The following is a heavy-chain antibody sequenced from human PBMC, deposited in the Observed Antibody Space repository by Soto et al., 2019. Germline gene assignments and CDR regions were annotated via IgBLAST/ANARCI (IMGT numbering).Heavy chain of an antibody. D-gene: IGHD5-12*01. V-gene: IGHV3-23*01. CDR1: GFTFSSYA. J-gene: IGHJ4*02. CDR3: AKLASIGWLQYLGFDY. Sequence: EVQLLESGGGLVQPGGSLRLSCAASGFTFSSYAMSWVRQAPGKGLEWVSAISGSGGSTYYADSVKGRFTISRDNSKNTLYLQMNSLRAEDTAVYYCAKLASIGWLQYLGFDYWGQGTLVTVSS. CDR2: ISGSGGST.